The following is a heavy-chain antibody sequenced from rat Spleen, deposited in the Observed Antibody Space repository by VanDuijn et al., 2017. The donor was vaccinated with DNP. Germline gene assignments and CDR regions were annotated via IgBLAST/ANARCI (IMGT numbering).Heavy chain of an antibody. CDR2: INTGSGGT. CDR1: GYTFTTYY. V-gene: IGHV1-43*01. CDR3: TRGITAVVPFSY. D-gene: IGHD1-1*01. Sequence: QVQLQQSGAELAKPGSSVKISCKASGYTFTTYYIGWIKQTTGQGLVYLGYINTGSGGTYYNEKFMDKATMTVDKSSSTAFMQLSSLTPDDSAVYYCTRGITAVVPFSYWGQGTLVTVSS. J-gene: IGHJ3*01.